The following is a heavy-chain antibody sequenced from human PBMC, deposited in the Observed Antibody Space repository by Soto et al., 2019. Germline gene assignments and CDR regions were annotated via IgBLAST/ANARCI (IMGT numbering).Heavy chain of an antibody. CDR2: VYRTGGT. D-gene: IGHD3-10*01. V-gene: IGHV4-39*02. Sequence: PSETLALTCTVSGASVSSSTYYWGWVRQPPGKGLEWIGSVYRTGGTYYSPSLKSRVAISVDPSKKHLSLNLESVTAADTALYFCFNGRYGSFDSWDQGTLVTVS. CDR3: FNGRYGSFDS. J-gene: IGHJ4*02. CDR1: GASVSSSTYY.